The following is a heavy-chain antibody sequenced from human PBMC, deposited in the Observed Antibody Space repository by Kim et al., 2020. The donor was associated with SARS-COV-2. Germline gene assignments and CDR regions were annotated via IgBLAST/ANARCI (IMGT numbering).Heavy chain of an antibody. CDR1: GGSISSYY. CDR2: IYYSGST. V-gene: IGHV4-59*01. Sequence: SETLSLTCTVSGGSISSYYWNWIRQPPGKGLEWIGYIYYSGSTNYNPSLKSRVTISVDTSKNQFSLKLSSVTAADTAVYYCANGGDYGDVISFDPWGQGTLVTVSS. CDR3: ANGGDYGDVISFDP. J-gene: IGHJ5*02. D-gene: IGHD4-17*01.